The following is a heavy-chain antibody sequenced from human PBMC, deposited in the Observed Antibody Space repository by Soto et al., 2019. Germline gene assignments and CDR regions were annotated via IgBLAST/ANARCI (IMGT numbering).Heavy chain of an antibody. CDR2: IYYTGST. CDR1: GGSISSGGYY. J-gene: IGHJ6*03. Sequence: SETLSLTCTFSGGSISSGGYYWNWIRQHPGKGLEWIGDIYYTGSTHYNPSLKSRVTITVDTSKNQFSLKLSSVTAADTAVYYCARDQLSVTTGSLDYYYMDVWGKGTTVTVSS. V-gene: IGHV4-31*03. D-gene: IGHD1-1*01. CDR3: ARDQLSVTTGSLDYYYMDV.